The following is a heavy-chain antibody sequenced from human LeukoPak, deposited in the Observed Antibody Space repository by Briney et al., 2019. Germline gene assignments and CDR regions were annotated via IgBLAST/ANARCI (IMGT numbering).Heavy chain of an antibody. Sequence: ASVKVSCKASGYTFTGYYIHWVRQAPGQGLEWMGWINPNSGGTNYAQKFQGRVTMTRDTSISTAYMELSRLRSDDTAVYYCARAFGDYGGSDYWGQGTLVTVPS. CDR3: ARAFGDYGGSDY. CDR1: GYTFTGYY. V-gene: IGHV1-2*02. D-gene: IGHD4-17*01. CDR2: INPNSGGT. J-gene: IGHJ4*02.